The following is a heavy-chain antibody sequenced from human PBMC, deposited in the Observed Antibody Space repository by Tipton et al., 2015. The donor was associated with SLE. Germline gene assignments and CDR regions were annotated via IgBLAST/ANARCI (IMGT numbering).Heavy chain of an antibody. CDR3: ARLGQSGLSPGPFDY. D-gene: IGHD6-25*01. CDR1: GGSISSSSYY. V-gene: IGHV4-39*07. J-gene: IGHJ4*02. CDR2: IYYSGST. Sequence: TLSLTCTVSGGSISSSSYYWGWIRQPPGKGLEWIGSIYYSGSTYYNPSLKSRVTISVDTSKNQFSLKLSSVTAADTAVYYCARLGQSGLSPGPFDYWGQGTLVTVSS.